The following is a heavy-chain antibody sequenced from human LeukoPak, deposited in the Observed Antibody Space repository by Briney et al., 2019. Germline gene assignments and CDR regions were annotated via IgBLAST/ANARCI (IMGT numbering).Heavy chain of an antibody. CDR2: ISGYNGKT. CDR1: GYTFTNYG. D-gene: IGHD6-13*01. Sequence: EASVKVSCKASGYTFTNYGISWVRQAPRQGLEWMGWISGYNGKTNYAQKLQGRVTMTTDTSTSTAYMELRSLRSDDTAVYYCARDTGIAVAGTGDFDYWGQGTLVTVSS. CDR3: ARDTGIAVAGTGDFDY. J-gene: IGHJ4*02. V-gene: IGHV1-18*01.